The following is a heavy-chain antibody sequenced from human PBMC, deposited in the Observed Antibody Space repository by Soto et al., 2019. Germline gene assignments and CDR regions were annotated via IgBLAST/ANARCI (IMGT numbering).Heavy chain of an antibody. CDR3: ARHVSEYSSSDGDYFDY. CDR1: GGSNSSSSYY. D-gene: IGHD6-6*01. Sequence: SETLSLTCTVSGGSNSSSSYYWGWIRQPPGKGLEWIGSIYYSGSTYYNPSLKSRVTISVDTSKNQFSLKLSSVTAADTAVYYCARHVSEYSSSDGDYFDYRGKGTLVTVSS. V-gene: IGHV4-39*01. CDR2: IYYSGST. J-gene: IGHJ4*02.